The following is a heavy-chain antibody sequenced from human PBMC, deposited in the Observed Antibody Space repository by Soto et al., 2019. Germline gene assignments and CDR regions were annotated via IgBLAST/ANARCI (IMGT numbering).Heavy chain of an antibody. CDR1: GFTFSNYA. V-gene: IGHV3-23*01. J-gene: IGHJ4*02. D-gene: IGHD3-10*01. CDR3: AKSLKYGSNYFDY. CDR2: VGGSGTNT. Sequence: SLRLSCAASGFTFSNYAVSWVRQAPGEGLEWVSIVGGSGTNTFYADSVKGRFTISRDNSKNTLYLQMNSLRAEDTAVYYCAKSLKYGSNYFDYWGQGTLVTVSS.